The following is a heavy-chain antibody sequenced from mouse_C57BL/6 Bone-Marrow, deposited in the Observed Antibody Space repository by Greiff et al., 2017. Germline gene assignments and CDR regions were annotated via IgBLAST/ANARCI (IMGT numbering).Heavy chain of an antibody. J-gene: IGHJ2*01. D-gene: IGHD2-3*01. Sequence: VQLQQPGAELVKPGASVKLSCKASGYTFTSYYMYWVKQRPGQGLEWIGGINPSNGGTKFNEKFKSKATLTVDKSSSTAYMQLSSLTSEDSAVYYCTREGYSYYSDYWCQGTTLTVSS. V-gene: IGHV1S81*02. CDR1: GYTFTSYY. CDR3: TREGYSYYSDY. CDR2: INPSNGGT.